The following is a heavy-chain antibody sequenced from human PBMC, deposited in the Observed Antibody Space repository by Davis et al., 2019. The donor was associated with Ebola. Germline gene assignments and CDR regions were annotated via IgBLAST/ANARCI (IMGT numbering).Heavy chain of an antibody. CDR2: IKQDGSEK. J-gene: IGHJ5*02. D-gene: IGHD2-2*01. CDR1: GFTFSSYW. Sequence: ESLKISCAASGFTFSSYWMSWVRQAPGQGLEWVANIKQDGSEKYYVDSVKGRFTISRDNAKNSLYLQMNSLRAEDTAVYYCARAISVVPAANWFDPWGQGTLVTVSS. CDR3: ARAISVVPAANWFDP. V-gene: IGHV3-7*03.